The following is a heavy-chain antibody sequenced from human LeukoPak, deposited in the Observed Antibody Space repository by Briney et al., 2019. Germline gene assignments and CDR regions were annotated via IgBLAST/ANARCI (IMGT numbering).Heavy chain of an antibody. CDR1: GGSFSGYY. J-gene: IGHJ6*03. CDR3: ARVRSYYNYYMDV. Sequence: SETLSLTCAVYGGSFSGYYWSWIRQPPGKGLEWIGEINHSGSTNYNPSLKSRVTISVDTSKNQFSLKLSSVTAADTAVYYCARVRSYYNYYMDVWGKGTTVTVSS. V-gene: IGHV4-34*01. CDR2: INHSGST.